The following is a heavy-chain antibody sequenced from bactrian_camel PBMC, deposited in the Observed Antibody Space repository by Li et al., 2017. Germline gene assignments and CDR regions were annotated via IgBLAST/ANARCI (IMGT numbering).Heavy chain of an antibody. J-gene: IGHJ6*01. CDR1: GTINNNLC. Sequence: VQLVESGGGSVQTGGSLTLSCEASGTINNNLCMGWFREAPGKVREGVAGISYGGDLTNYVGSVKGRFTISRDNAKNTLYLQMNSLLPGDTAMYYCATGAFSYWGQGTQVTVS. D-gene: IGHD4*01. V-gene: IGHV3S53*01. CDR3: ATGAFSY. CDR2: ISYGGDLT.